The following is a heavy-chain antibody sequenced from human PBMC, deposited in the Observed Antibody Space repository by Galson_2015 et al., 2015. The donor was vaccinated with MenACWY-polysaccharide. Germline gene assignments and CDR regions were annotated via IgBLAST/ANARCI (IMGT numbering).Heavy chain of an antibody. CDR2: MNPNSGNT. D-gene: IGHD3-3*01. V-gene: IGHV1-8*01. Sequence: SVKVSCKASGYSFTSNDINWVRQATGQGLEWMGWMNPNSGNTGYSQRFQGRVTMTRNTSISTAYMELSSLGSDDTATYYCAHRLSGTEWYVYFFDYWGQGTLVTVSS. CDR3: AHRLSGTEWYVYFFDY. CDR1: GYSFTSND. J-gene: IGHJ4*02.